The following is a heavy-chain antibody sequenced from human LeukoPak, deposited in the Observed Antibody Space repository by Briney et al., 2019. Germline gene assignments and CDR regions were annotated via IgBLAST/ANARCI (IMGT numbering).Heavy chain of an antibody. D-gene: IGHD2-2*01. CDR2: IYYSGST. V-gene: IGHV4-59*01. Sequence: SETLSLTCTVSGGSLSSYYWSWIRQPPGKGLEWIGYIYYSGSTNYNPSLKSRVTISVDTSKNQFSLKLSSVTAADTSLYYCSTVTLDQRYYYYFMDIWGKGTTVTVSS. CDR3: STVTLDQRYYYYFMDI. CDR1: GGSLSSYY. J-gene: IGHJ6*03.